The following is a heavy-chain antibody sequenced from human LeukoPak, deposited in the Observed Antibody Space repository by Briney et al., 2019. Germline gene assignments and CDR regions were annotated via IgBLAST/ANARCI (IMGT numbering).Heavy chain of an antibody. CDR2: IYYSGTT. Sequence: SETLSLTCTVSRGSISSGGNYWRWIRQYPGKGLEWIGYIYYSGTTYYNPSLESRVTISLDTSKNQFSLKLSSVTAADTAVYYCARRGAVAGYFDYWGQGTLVTVSS. V-gene: IGHV4-31*03. D-gene: IGHD6-19*01. CDR1: RGSISSGGNY. J-gene: IGHJ4*02. CDR3: ARRGAVAGYFDY.